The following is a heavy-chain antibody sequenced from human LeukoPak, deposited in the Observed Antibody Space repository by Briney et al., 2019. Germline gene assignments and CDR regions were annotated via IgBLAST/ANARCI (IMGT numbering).Heavy chain of an antibody. CDR3: ARVAVPAAIRRARFDP. CDR2: INPNSGGA. CDR1: GYTLTGYY. J-gene: IGHJ5*02. Sequence: ASVKVSCKASGYTLTGYYMHWVRQAPGQGLEWMGWINPNSGGANYAQKFQGRVTMTRDTSISTAYMELSRLRSDDTAVYYCARVAVPAAIRRARFDPWGQGTLVTVS. V-gene: IGHV1-2*02. D-gene: IGHD2-2*02.